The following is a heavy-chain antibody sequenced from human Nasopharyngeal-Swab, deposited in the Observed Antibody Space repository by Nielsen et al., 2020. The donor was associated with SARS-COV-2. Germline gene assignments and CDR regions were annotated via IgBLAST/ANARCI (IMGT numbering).Heavy chain of an antibody. CDR2: IKTRNNYT. J-gene: IGHJ4*02. CDR1: GFTFGSYS. V-gene: IGHV3-21*01. Sequence: GESLKISCEGSGFTFGSYSMNWVRQAPGKGLEWVSCIKTRNNYTYYADSVKGRFTISRDNAKNSLYLQMNSLRAEDTAVYYCAREGDYWGQGTLVTVSS. CDR3: AREGDY.